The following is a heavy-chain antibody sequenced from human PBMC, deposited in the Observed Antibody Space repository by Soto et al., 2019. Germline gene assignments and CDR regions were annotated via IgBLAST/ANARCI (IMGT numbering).Heavy chain of an antibody. CDR3: VVVPAAIN. CDR2: MHAGNGNT. Sequence: QVQLVQSGAEVKKPGASVKVSCKASGYSFTSYAMHWVRQAPGQRLEWMGWMHAGNGNTKYSQTFQGRVTITRDTSATTAYLELSSLRSEDTAVYYCVVVPAAINWGQGTLVTVSS. CDR1: GYSFTSYA. V-gene: IGHV1-3*01. J-gene: IGHJ4*02. D-gene: IGHD2-2*01.